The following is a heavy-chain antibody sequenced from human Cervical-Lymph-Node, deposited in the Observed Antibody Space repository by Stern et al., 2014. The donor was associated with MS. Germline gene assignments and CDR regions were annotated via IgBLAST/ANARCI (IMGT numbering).Heavy chain of an antibody. Sequence: QVTLRESGPTLVKPTQTLTLTRTFSGFSLSTSGVGVGWIRQPPGKALEWLALIYWDDDKRYSPSLKSRLTITKDTSKNQVVLTMTNMDPVDTATYYCAHQSNDYGDYGDDAFDIWGQGTMVTVSS. CDR3: AHQSNDYGDYGDDAFDI. CDR1: GFSLSTSGVG. V-gene: IGHV2-5*02. CDR2: IYWDDDK. J-gene: IGHJ3*02. D-gene: IGHD4-17*01.